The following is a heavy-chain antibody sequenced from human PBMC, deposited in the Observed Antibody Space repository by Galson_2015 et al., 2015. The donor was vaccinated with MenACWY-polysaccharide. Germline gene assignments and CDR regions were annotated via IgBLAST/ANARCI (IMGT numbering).Heavy chain of an antibody. Sequence: SVKVSRKASGYTFNNYAINWVRQAPGQGLEWMGWINTYNGNTNYAQKVHGRVTVTADSNTAYMELQSLRSDDTAVYYCARDAGGTEDYWGQGTLVTVSS. D-gene: IGHD2-15*01. J-gene: IGHJ4*02. V-gene: IGHV1-18*04. CDR2: INTYNGNT. CDR3: ARDAGGTEDY. CDR1: GYTFNNYA.